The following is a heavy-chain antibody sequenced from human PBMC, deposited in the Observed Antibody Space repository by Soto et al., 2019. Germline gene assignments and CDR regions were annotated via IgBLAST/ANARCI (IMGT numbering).Heavy chain of an antibody. J-gene: IGHJ6*02. CDR1: GFTFSSYT. D-gene: IGHD6-19*01. Sequence: GGSLRLSCAVSGFTFSSYTMNWVRQAPGKGLEWVSYISSSSSIIHYADSAKGRFTISRDNAKNSLYLKMNSLRDEDTAVYYCALDYGGIAVASYYYYYGMDVWGQGTKVTVSS. CDR2: ISSSSSII. CDR3: ALDYGGIAVASYYYYYGMDV. V-gene: IGHV3-48*02.